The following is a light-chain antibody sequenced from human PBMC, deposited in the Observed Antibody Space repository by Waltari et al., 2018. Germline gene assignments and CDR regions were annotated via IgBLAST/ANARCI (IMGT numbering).Light chain of an antibody. J-gene: IGLJ3*02. V-gene: IGLV1-47*01. CDR3: AAWDDSLSGLWV. CDR2: RNN. CDR1: SSNIGSNY. Sequence: QSVLTQPPSASGTPGQRVTISCSGSSSNIGSNYVYWYQQLPGTAPKLLSYRNNPRPSGVPDRFSGSKSGTSASLAISGLRSEDEADYYCAAWDDSLSGLWVFGGGTKLTVL.